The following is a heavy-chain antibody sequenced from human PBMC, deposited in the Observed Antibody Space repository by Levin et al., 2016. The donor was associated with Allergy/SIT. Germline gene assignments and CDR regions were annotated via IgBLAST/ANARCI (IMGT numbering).Heavy chain of an antibody. Sequence: ASVKVSCKASGYTFTSYGISWVRQAPGQGLEWMGWISAYNGNTNYAQKLQGRVTMTTDTSTSTAYMELRSLRSDDTAVYYCARDRGWLHHDYYYYYGMDVWGQGTTVTVSS. CDR2: ISAYNGNT. V-gene: IGHV1-18*01. J-gene: IGHJ6*02. CDR1: GYTFTSYG. CDR3: ARDRGWLHHDYYYYYGMDV. D-gene: IGHD5-24*01.